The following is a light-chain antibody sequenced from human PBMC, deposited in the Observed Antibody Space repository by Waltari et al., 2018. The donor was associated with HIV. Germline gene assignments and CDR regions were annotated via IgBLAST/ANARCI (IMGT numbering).Light chain of an antibody. CDR2: GKN. CDR3: NSRDSSGNPHVV. V-gene: IGLV3-19*01. J-gene: IGLJ2*01. CDR1: SLRSYY. Sequence: SSELTQDPAVSVALGQTVRITCQGDSLRSYYASWYQQKPGQAAVLVIYGKNNRPSGIPDRFSGSSSGNTASLTITGAQAEDEADYYCNSRDSSGNPHVVFGGGTKLTVL.